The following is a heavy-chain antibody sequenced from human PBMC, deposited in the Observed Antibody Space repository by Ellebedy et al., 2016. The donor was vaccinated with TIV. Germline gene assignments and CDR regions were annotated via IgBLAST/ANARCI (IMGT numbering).Heavy chain of an antibody. CDR3: TRVPDTAMLWSDS. J-gene: IGHJ5*01. V-gene: IGHV4-59*01. Sequence: MPSETLSLTCTVSGGSLSSYYWSRIRQPPGKGLEWIGYIYYSGSTDYNPSLKSRVTISVDTSKNQFSLKLSSVTAADTAVYYCTRVPDTAMLWSDSWGQGTLVTVSS. CDR1: GGSLSSYY. CDR2: IYYSGST. D-gene: IGHD5-18*01.